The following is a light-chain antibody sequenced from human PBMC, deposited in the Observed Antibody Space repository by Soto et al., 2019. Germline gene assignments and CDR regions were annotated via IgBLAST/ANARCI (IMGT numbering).Light chain of an antibody. J-gene: IGKJ4*01. CDR2: DAS. CDR3: QQRASWPLT. CDR1: QSVSSY. V-gene: IGKV3-11*01. Sequence: EIVLTQSQATFSASPGERATLSCRASQSVSSYLAWYQQKPGQAPRLLIYDASNRATGIPVRFSGSGSGTDLTLTISSLEPEDFAVYQCQQRASWPLTFGGGTRVEIK.